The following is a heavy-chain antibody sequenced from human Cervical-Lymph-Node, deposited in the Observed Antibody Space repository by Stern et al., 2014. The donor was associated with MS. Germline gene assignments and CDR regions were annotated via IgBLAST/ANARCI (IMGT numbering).Heavy chain of an antibody. CDR3: ARDTSSPERSDW. CDR2: ISNVGST. D-gene: IGHD1-1*01. V-gene: IGHV3-53*01. CDR1: GFTVSRDY. Sequence: EEHLVESGGGVIQPGGSLRLSCTASGFTVSRDYMTWVRQATGKGLEWVSLISNVGSTFYTDSVKGRFTISRDDSKNTVYLHMTSLRAEDTAMYYCARDTSSPERSDWWGQGTLVTVSS. J-gene: IGHJ4*02.